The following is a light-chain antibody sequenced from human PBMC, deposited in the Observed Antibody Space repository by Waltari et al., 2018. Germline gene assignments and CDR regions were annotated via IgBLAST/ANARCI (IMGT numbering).Light chain of an antibody. Sequence: QSALTQPAPVSGSPRPSITISCTGTRRDGGGYNCVSWYQQHPGKAPKFLIYDVSKRPSGVSNRFSGSKSGNPASLTISGLQADDEADYYCSSYATSNTLVFGGGTKLTVL. CDR3: SSYATSNTLV. V-gene: IGLV2-14*03. J-gene: IGLJ3*02. CDR1: RRDGGGYNC. CDR2: DVS.